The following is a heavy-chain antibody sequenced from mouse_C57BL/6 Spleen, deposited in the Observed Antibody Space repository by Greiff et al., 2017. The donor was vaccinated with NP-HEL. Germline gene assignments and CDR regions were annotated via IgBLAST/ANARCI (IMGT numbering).Heavy chain of an antibody. Sequence: QVQLQQSGAELVKPGASVKLSCKASGYTFTSYWMHWVKQRPGRGLEWIGRIGPNSGGTKYNEKFKSKATLTVDQPSSTAYMQLSSLTSEDSAVYYCASDYDYAMDYWGQGTSVTVSS. CDR1: GYTFTSYW. J-gene: IGHJ4*01. CDR2: IGPNSGGT. V-gene: IGHV1-72*01. CDR3: ASDYDYAMDY. D-gene: IGHD2-4*01.